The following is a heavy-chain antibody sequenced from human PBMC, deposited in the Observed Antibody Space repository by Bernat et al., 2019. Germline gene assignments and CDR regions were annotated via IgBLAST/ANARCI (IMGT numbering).Heavy chain of an antibody. CDR3: ARGARNYDILTGYYINWFDP. J-gene: IGHJ5*02. D-gene: IGHD3-9*01. CDR1: GGSISSYY. CDR2: IYYSGST. Sequence: QVQLQESGPGLVKPSETLSLTCTVSGGSISSYYWSWIRQPPGKGLEWIGYIYYSGSTNYNPSLKSRVTISVDTSKNQFSLKLSSVTAADTAVYYCARGARNYDILTGYYINWFDPWGQGTLVTASS. V-gene: IGHV4-59*01.